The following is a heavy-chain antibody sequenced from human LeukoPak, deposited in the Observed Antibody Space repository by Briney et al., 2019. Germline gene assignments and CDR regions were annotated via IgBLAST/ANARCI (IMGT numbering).Heavy chain of an antibody. Sequence: ASVTVSCKASGYTFTGYYMHWVRQAPGQGLEWMGWINPNTGGTNYAQKFQGRVTMTRDTSISTAYMELSRLRSDDTAVYYCARDRYGDYFFDYWGQGTLVTVSS. CDR1: GYTFTGYY. CDR2: INPNTGGT. V-gene: IGHV1-2*02. D-gene: IGHD4-17*01. CDR3: ARDRYGDYFFDY. J-gene: IGHJ4*02.